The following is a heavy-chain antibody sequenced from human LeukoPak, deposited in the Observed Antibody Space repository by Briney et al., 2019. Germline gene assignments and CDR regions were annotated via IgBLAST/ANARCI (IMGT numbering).Heavy chain of an antibody. CDR2: AWDDGSMK. J-gene: IGHJ4*02. Sequence: GGSLRLSCAASGFTFINYVMHWVRQAPGKGMEWVALAWDDGSMKFYGDSVRGRFTISRDNSKNTVDLQMDSLRVEDTAVYYCTSELRRAEQFDKWGRGTLVTVSS. CDR1: GFTFINYV. CDR3: TSELRRAEQFDK. D-gene: IGHD1/OR15-1a*01. V-gene: IGHV3-33*01.